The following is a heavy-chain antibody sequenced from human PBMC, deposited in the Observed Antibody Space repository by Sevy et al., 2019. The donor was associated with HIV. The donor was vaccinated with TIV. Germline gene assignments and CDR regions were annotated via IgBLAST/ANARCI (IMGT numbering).Heavy chain of an antibody. J-gene: IGHJ6*02. Sequence: GGPLRLSCAASGFTFSSYNMNWVRQPPGKGLEWVSSISSSSNYITYADSVKGRFTISRDNAKNSLYLEMNTLRAEDTAVYYCARVVAYCSGGTCFPGYYYGMDVWGQGTTVTVSS. V-gene: IGHV3-21*01. CDR1: GFTFSSYN. CDR3: ARVVAYCSGGTCFPGYYYGMDV. D-gene: IGHD2-15*01. CDR2: ISSSSNYI.